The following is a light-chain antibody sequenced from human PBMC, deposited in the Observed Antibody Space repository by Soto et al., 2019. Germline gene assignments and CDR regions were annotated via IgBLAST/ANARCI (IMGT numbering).Light chain of an antibody. CDR1: QGISNW. CDR3: QQANSFPLT. CDR2: TGS. V-gene: IGKV1-12*01. Sequence: DIQMTQSPSSVSASVGDRVSITCRASQGISNWLAWYQQKPGRAPKLLIYTGSSLQSGVPSRFSGTGSVTDFTLTISSLQPEYVATYYCQQANSFPLTFGGGTKVEIK. J-gene: IGKJ4*01.